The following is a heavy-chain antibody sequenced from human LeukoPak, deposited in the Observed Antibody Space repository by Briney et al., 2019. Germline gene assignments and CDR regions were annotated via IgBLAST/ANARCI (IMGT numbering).Heavy chain of an antibody. J-gene: IGHJ6*03. CDR2: ISSSGGST. D-gene: IGHD3-22*01. V-gene: IGHV3-23*01. CDR3: AKDYYGSPLYYMDV. CDR1: GFIFSNYA. Sequence: PGGSLRLSCAASGFIFSNYAMSWVRQAPGKGLEWVSGISSSGGSTYYADSVKGRFTISRDNSQNTLYLQMNSLRAEDTAVYYCAKDYYGSPLYYMDVWGKGTTVTVSS.